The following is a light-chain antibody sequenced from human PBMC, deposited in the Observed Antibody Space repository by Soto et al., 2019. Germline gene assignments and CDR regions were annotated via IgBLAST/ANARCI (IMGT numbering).Light chain of an antibody. J-gene: IGKJ2*01. V-gene: IGKV3-20*01. CDR3: QQYNSWPPYT. CDR2: GTS. CDR1: QSVSSSY. Sequence: ESVWTQSPGTLSLSPGERATLSCRASQSVSSSYLAWYQRKPGQAPRLLIFGTSTRATGIPDRFSGSGSGTEFTLTISSLQSEDFAVYYCQQYNSWPPYTFGQGTKVDI.